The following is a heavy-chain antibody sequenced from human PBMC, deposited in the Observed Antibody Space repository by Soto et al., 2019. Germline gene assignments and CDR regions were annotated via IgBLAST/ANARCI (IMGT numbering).Heavy chain of an antibody. D-gene: IGHD3-3*01. Sequence: SVKVSCKASGGTFSSYAISWVRQAPGQGLEWMGGIIPIFGTANYAQKFQGRVTITADESTSTAYMELSSLRSEDTAVYYCARGRVEWLDYYYYYYGMEVWGQATKVTFSS. J-gene: IGHJ6*02. V-gene: IGHV1-69*13. CDR1: GGTFSSYA. CDR2: IIPIFGTA. CDR3: ARGRVEWLDYYYYYYGMEV.